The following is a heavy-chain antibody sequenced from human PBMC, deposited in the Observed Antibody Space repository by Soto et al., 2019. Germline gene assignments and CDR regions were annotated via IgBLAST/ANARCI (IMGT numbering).Heavy chain of an antibody. CDR2: ISAYNGNT. D-gene: IGHD2-2*01. CDR1: GYTFTSYG. J-gene: IGHJ6*02. Sequence: ASVKVSCKASGYTFTSYGISWVRQAPGQGLEWMGWISAYNGNTNYAQKLQGRVTMTTDTSTSTAYMELRSLRSDDTAVYYCAREATAAPRGNYDYYYGLDVWGQGTTVTVSS. CDR3: AREATAAPRGNYDYYYGLDV. V-gene: IGHV1-18*01.